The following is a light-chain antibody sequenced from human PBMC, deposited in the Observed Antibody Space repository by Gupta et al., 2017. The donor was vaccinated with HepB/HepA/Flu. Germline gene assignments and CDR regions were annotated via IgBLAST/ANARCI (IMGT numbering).Light chain of an antibody. J-gene: IGLJ3*02. CDR2: DTD. CDR1: TGPVTSARY. Sequence: QAVVTQEASLTVSPGETVTLTCASSTGPVTSARYPYWFQQKPGQAPRTLIYDTDKKHSWTPARFSGSLLGGKPALTLSGAQPEEEADDSFLVSYNGPWVFGGGPKLTVL. CDR3: LVSYNGPWV. V-gene: IGLV7-46*01.